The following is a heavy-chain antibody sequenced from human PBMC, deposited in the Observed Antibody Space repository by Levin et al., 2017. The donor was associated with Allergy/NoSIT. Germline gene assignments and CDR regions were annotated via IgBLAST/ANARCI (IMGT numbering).Heavy chain of an antibody. Sequence: PGGSLRLSCAASGFTFTNYAMHWVRQAPGKGLEWVAAISNDGSNTYYADSMKGRFTISRDTSKNTLYLQMNRLRAEDTALYYCVKESPDSIASHPWFDPWGQGTLVTVSS. CDR3: VKESPDSIASHPWFDP. D-gene: IGHD3-22*01. V-gene: IGHV3-30*18. CDR1: GFTFTNYA. J-gene: IGHJ5*02. CDR2: ISNDGSNT.